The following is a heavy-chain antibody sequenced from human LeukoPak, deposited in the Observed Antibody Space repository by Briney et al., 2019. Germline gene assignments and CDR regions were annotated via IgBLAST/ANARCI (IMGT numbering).Heavy chain of an antibody. CDR2: IYNGGST. V-gene: IGHV3-66*01. CDR3: ARASRWLAFDD. D-gene: IGHD6-19*01. CDR1: GFSVSSNY. J-gene: IGHJ4*02. Sequence: GGSLRLTCAASGFSVSSNYMAWVRQAPGKGLEWVSVIYNGGSTKYGDSVKDRFTISRDNSKNTLHLQMNSLRAEDTALYYCARASRWLAFDDWGQGALVTVSA.